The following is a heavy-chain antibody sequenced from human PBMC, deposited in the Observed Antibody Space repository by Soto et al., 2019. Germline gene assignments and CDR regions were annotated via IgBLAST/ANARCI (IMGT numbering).Heavy chain of an antibody. Sequence: EVQLVESGGGLVQPGGSLRVSCAASGFTLRSHRIHWVRQAPGKGLEGVSRIDTDGGGTSYADSVKGRFTISTDNAKNTVYLQMNGLGVEDTAMYYCETVFDLWGQGTLVTVSS. V-gene: IGHV3-74*01. CDR2: IDTDGGGT. CDR3: ETVFDL. CDR1: GFTLRSHR. J-gene: IGHJ5*02.